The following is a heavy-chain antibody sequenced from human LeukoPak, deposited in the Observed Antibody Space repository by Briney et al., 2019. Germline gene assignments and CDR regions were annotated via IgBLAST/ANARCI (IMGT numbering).Heavy chain of an antibody. CDR1: GFTFSSDY. D-gene: IGHD3-10*01. V-gene: IGHV3-53*01. Sequence: GGSLRLSCAASGFTFSSDYMAWVRQAPGKGLDWVSIIYSGGNTYYTEYVKGRVTISRENSKNRRYLRMKKIRAEDRAVYYCARDAYRYENDGFFDNWGQGTLVTVSS. CDR2: IYSGGNT. J-gene: IGHJ4*02. CDR3: ARDAYRYENDGFFDN.